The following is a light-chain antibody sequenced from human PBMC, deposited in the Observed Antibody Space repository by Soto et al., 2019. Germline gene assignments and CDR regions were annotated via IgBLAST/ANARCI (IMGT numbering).Light chain of an antibody. J-gene: IGKJ1*01. CDR2: GAY. Sequence: EIVRTQSPATLSVSPGERTTLSCRASQSVGNNLAWYQQKPGQAPRLLIYGAYTRATGIPARFSGSGSGTDFTLTISSLQSEDFAVYYCQHYNYWPPKTFGQGTKV. CDR1: QSVGNN. CDR3: QHYNYWPPKT. V-gene: IGKV3-15*01.